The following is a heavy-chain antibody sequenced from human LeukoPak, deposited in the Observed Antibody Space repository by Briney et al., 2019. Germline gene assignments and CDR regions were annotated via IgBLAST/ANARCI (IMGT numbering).Heavy chain of an antibody. CDR3: AMLSGSRAYYYYYMDV. CDR1: GGSISSYY. CDR2: IYYSGST. Sequence: SETLSLTCTVSGGSISSYYWSWIRQPPGKGLEWIGYIYYSGSTNYNPSLKSRVTISVDTSKNQFSLKLSSVTAADTAVYYCAMLSGSRAYYYYYMDVWGKGTTVTISS. D-gene: IGHD2-2*01. J-gene: IGHJ6*03. V-gene: IGHV4-59*01.